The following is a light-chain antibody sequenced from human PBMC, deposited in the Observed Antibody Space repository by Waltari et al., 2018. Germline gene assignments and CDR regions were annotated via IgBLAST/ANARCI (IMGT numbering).Light chain of an antibody. V-gene: IGLV2-23*02. Sequence: QSALTQPAPVSGSPGQSITISCTGTSTDVGGYNYVSWYQQHPGKAPKPMIYDVSKRPPGVSNRFSGSKSGNTASLTISGLQAEDEADYYCCSYAGSSTPYVFGTGTKVTVL. CDR3: CSYAGSSTPYV. J-gene: IGLJ1*01. CDR1: STDVGGYNY. CDR2: DVS.